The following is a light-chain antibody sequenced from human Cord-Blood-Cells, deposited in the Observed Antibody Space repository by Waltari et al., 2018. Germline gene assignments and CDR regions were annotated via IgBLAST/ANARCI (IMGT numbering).Light chain of an antibody. V-gene: IGLV1-44*01. CDR1: SSNIGSNT. Sequence: QSVLTQPPSASGTPGQRVTISCSGSSSNIGSNTVNWYQQLPGTAPKLLIYSNNQRPPGVPDRSPGSKSGTSASLAISGLQSEDEADYYWAAWDDSLNGVVFGGGTKLTVL. CDR3: AAWDDSLNGVV. J-gene: IGLJ2*01. CDR2: SNN.